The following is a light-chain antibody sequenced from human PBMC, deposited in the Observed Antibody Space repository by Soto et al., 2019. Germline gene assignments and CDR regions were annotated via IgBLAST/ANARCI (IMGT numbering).Light chain of an antibody. Sequence: IVLTQSPGTLSLSPGQRATLSCRASQTVSTTYLAWYQQKPGQAPRLLIYGTSTRATGVPDRFSGSGSVTDVTLTISSLEPEEVAVFYCQQYGNSPRYTFGQGTKLEIK. CDR2: GTS. CDR1: QTVSTTY. CDR3: QQYGNSPRYT. V-gene: IGKV3-20*01. J-gene: IGKJ2*01.